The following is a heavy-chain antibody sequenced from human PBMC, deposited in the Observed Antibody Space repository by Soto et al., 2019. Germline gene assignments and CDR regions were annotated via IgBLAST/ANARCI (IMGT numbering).Heavy chain of an antibody. CDR3: ARGLGVVVVVAATRWFDS. V-gene: IGHV4-59*12. Sequence: SETLSLTCTVSGGSISSYHWSWIRQPPGKGLEWIGYIYYSGSTNYNPSLKSRVTISVDTSKNQFSLKLSSVTAADTAVYYCARGLGVVVVVAATRWFDSWGQGTLVTVSS. CDR1: GGSISSYH. J-gene: IGHJ5*01. CDR2: IYYSGST. D-gene: IGHD2-15*01.